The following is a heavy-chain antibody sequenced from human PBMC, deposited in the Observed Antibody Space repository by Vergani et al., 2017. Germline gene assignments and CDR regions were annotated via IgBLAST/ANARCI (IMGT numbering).Heavy chain of an antibody. CDR3: ARGGYYDSGAFDI. D-gene: IGHD3-22*01. CDR2: IYYSGST. Sequence: QVQLQESGPGLVKPSETLSLTCTVSGGSISSYYWSWIRQPPGKGLEWIGYIYYSGSTNYNPSLKSRVTISVETSKNQFSLKLSSVTAADTAVYYCARGGYYDSGAFDIWGQGTMVTVSS. CDR1: GGSISSYY. J-gene: IGHJ3*02. V-gene: IGHV4-59*01.